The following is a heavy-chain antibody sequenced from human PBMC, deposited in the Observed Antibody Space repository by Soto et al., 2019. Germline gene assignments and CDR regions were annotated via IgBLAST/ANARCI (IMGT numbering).Heavy chain of an antibody. CDR3: ARVLGGYGGSYDY. V-gene: IGHV1-46*01. D-gene: IGHD5-18*01. J-gene: IGHJ4*02. CDR1: GYTFTSCY. Sequence: ASVKVSCKSSGYTFTSCYMHWVRQAPGQGLEWMGIINPSGGSTSYAQKFQGRVTMTRDTSTSTVYMELSSLRSEDTAVYYCARVLGGYGGSYDYWGQGTLVTVSS. CDR2: INPSGGST.